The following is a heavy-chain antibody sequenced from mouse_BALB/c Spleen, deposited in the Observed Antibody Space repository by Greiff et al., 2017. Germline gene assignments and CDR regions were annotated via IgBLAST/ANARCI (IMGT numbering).Heavy chain of an antibody. CDR1: GYTFTSYT. CDR3: ARRVSDARDY. V-gene: IGHV1-4*01. CDR2: INPSSGYT. J-gene: IGHJ4*01. Sequence: VQLQESGAELARPGASVKMSCKASGYTFTSYTMPWVQQRPGQGLEWIGYINPSSGYTNYNQKFKDKSTLTADKSSSTAYMQLSSLTSEDSAVYYCARRVSDARDYWGQGTSVTVSS.